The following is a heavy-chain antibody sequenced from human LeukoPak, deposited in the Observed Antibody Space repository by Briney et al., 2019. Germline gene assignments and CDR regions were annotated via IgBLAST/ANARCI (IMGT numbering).Heavy chain of an antibody. J-gene: IGHJ4*02. CDR3: ARDRMIVVVTENYFDY. CDR1: GFTFSSYA. D-gene: IGHD3-22*01. Sequence: PGRSLRLSCAASGFTFSSYAMHWVRQAPGKGLEWVAVISYDGSNKYYADSVKGRFTISRDNSKNTLYLQMNSLRAEDTAVYYCARDRMIVVVTENYFDYWGQGTLVTVSS. V-gene: IGHV3-30*04. CDR2: ISYDGSNK.